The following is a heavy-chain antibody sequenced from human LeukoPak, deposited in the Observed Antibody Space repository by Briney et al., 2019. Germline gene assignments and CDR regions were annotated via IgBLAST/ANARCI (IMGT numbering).Heavy chain of an antibody. CDR3: VRGRLRTTGTGWFDP. CDR2: IIPILGIA. CDR1: GGTFSSYT. V-gene: IGHV1-69*02. D-gene: IGHD1-1*01. J-gene: IGHJ5*02. Sequence: ASVKVSCKASGGTFSSYTISWVRQAPGQGLEWMGRIIPILGIANYAQKFQGRVTITADKSTSTAYMELSSLRSEDTAVYYCVRGRLRTTGTGWFDPWGQGTLVTVSS.